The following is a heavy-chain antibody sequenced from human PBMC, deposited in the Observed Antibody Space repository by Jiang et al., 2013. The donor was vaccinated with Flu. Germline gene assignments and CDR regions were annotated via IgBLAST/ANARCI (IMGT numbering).Heavy chain of an antibody. CDR1: GGSISSSSYY. CDR3: ARLRGSYYEKAIDY. Sequence: KPSETLSLTCTVSGGSISSSSYYWGWIRQPPGKGLEWIGSIYYSGSTYYNPSLKSRVTISVDTSKNQFSLKLSSVTAADTAVYYCARLRGSYYEKAIDYWGQGTLVTVSS. CDR2: IYYSGST. J-gene: IGHJ4*02. D-gene: IGHD1-26*01. V-gene: IGHV4-39*01.